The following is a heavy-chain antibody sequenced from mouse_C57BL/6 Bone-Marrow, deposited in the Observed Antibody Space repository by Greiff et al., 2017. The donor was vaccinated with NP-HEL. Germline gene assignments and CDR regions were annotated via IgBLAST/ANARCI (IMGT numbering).Heavy chain of an antibody. D-gene: IGHD2-4*01. CDR3: ARQDDYKFDY. J-gene: IGHJ2*01. V-gene: IGHV5-6*01. CDR2: ISSGGSYT. Sequence: EVKLVESGGDLVKPGGSLKLSCAASGFTFSSYGMSWVRQTPDKRLEWVATISSGGSYTYYPDSVKGRFTISRDNAKNTLYLQMSSLKSEDTAMYYCARQDDYKFDYWGQGTTLTVSS. CDR1: GFTFSSYG.